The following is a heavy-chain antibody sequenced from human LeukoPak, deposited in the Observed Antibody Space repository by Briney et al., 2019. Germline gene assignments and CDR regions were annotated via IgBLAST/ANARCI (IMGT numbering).Heavy chain of an antibody. V-gene: IGHV4-59*01. CDR3: ARGDYYGSGTNWFDP. CDR1: GGSISSYY. J-gene: IGHJ5*02. CDR2: IYYSGST. D-gene: IGHD3-10*01. Sequence: PSETLSHTCTVSGGSISSYYWSWIRQPPGKGLEWIGYIYYSGSTNYNPSLKSRVTISVDTSKNQFSLKLSSVTAADTAVYYCARGDYYGSGTNWFDPWGQGTLVTVSS.